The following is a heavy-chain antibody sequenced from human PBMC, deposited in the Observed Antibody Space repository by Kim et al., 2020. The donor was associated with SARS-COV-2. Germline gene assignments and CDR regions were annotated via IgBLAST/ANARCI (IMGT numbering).Heavy chain of an antibody. D-gene: IGHD6-19*01. CDR2: MSFDGFSK. V-gene: IGHV3-30*04. Sequence: GGSLRLSCATSGVYVIHWVRQAPGKGLEWVAAMSFDGFSKYFADSVMGRFTISRDSSKNMVWLQLNSLRDEDSAMYYCVTEGGTSGRCGYFDYWSQGTLVTVSS. CDR1: GVYV. J-gene: IGHJ4*02. CDR3: VTEGGTSGRCGYFDY.